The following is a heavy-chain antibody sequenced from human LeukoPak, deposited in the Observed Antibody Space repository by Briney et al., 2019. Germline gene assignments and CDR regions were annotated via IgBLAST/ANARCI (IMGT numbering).Heavy chain of an antibody. CDR1: GFTLSSYA. Sequence: GGSLRLSCAASGFTLSSYAMSWVRQAPGKGLEWVSAISDSGNTYHADSVKGRFTISRDNAKNSLYLQMNSLRAEDTALYYCAKDIGGSGSYCTFDYWGQGTLVTVSS. V-gene: IGHV3-23*01. J-gene: IGHJ4*02. CDR3: AKDIGGSGSYCTFDY. D-gene: IGHD3-10*01. CDR2: ISDSGNT.